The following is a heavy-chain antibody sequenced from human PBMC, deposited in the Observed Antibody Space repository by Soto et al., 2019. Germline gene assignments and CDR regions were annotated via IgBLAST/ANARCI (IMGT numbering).Heavy chain of an antibody. CDR2: IIPIFGTA. CDR1: GGPFSSYA. J-gene: IGHJ6*02. Sequence: VKVSCNAAGGPFSSYAIGWVRQAPGQGLEWMGGIIPIFGTANYAQKFQGRVTITADESTSTAYMELSSLRSEDTAVYYCARDGAGYRRPNYYYYYGMDVCGQRTTVTVSS. D-gene: IGHD6-13*01. V-gene: IGHV1-69*01. CDR3: ARDGAGYRRPNYYYYYGMDV.